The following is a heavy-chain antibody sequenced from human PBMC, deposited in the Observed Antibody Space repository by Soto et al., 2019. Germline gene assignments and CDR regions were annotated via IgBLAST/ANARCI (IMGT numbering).Heavy chain of an antibody. CDR2: VGGSDTDK. CDR1: GFTFSAYA. J-gene: IGHJ3*02. Sequence: ELQLLESGGGVVQPGGSLRLSCAASGFTFSAYAMSWVRQAPGEGLQWVSGVGGSDTDKHYADSVRGRFIVSRDNSKNTLYLQMNSLRADDTAVYYCAKDATAVNGVWDPFDMWGQGTEVTVSS. D-gene: IGHD2-8*01. CDR3: AKDATAVNGVWDPFDM. V-gene: IGHV3-23*01.